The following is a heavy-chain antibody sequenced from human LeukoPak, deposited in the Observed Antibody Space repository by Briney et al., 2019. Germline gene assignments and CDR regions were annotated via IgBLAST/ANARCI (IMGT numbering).Heavy chain of an antibody. D-gene: IGHD3-22*01. J-gene: IGHJ4*02. CDR2: ISASGAVP. Sequence: GGSLRLSCAASGFRFDSFHMGWIRQVPGKGLDYIALISASGAVPYYAESVKGRFTISRDNAKNSVSLQMNSLSADDTAIYYCARSLIVASEDYWGQGTQVTVSS. CDR3: ARSLIVASEDY. V-gene: IGHV3-11*04. CDR1: GFRFDSFH.